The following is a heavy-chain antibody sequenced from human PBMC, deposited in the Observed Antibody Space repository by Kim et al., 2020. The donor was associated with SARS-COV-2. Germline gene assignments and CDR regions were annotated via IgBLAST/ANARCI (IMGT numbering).Heavy chain of an antibody. CDR3: TSRGKTYHGSGSPTPFDP. D-gene: IGHD3-10*01. Sequence: GGSLRLSCAVSGFTFSTYSMNWVRQTPEKGLEWVAYISASGSYIYYADSVKGRFNISRDNAKNSLYLEMNSLRAEDTAIYYCTSRGKTYHGSGSPTPFDPWGQGTLVTVSS. CDR1: GFTFSTYS. CDR2: ISASGSYI. V-gene: IGHV3-21*01. J-gene: IGHJ5*02.